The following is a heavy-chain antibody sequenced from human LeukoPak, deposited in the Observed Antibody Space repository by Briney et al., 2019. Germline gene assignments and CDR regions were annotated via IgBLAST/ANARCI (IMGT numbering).Heavy chain of an antibody. CDR3: ARTYGSGWFM. V-gene: IGHV4-39*01. CDR2: IYYSAST. CDR1: GGSISSSPYY. J-gene: IGHJ4*02. Sequence: SETLSLTCTVSGGSISSSPYYWGWIRQPPGKGLEWIGSIYYSASTYYNPSLKSRVTISVETSKNEFSLKVAYVTAADTAVYYCARTYGSGWFMWGQGILVTVSS. D-gene: IGHD6-19*01.